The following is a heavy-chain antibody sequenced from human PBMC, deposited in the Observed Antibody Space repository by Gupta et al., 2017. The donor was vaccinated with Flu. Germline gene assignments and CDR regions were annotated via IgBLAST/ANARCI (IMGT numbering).Heavy chain of an antibody. V-gene: IGHV3-33*01. CDR1: GFTFRSYG. J-gene: IGHJ4*02. Sequence: QVQLVESGGGVVHPGRSLRLSCAASGFTFRSYGMHWVRQVPGKGLEWVVVIWHDGSNKNYAESVKGRFNIYRDNSKNTLYLQMNSLRAEDTAVYYCARGHNYDFWSGSLFSFDYWGQGTLVTVSS. CDR3: ARGHNYDFWSGSLFSFDY. D-gene: IGHD3-3*01. CDR2: IWHDGSNK.